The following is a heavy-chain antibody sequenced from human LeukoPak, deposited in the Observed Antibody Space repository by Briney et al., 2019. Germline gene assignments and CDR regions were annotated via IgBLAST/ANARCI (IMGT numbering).Heavy chain of an antibody. CDR2: IKTDGSEK. Sequence: PGGSLRLSCEGSGFTFSNYWMGWVRQAPGKGLQWVANIKTDGSEKYYVDSVKGRFTISRDNAKNSLYLQMNSLRAEDTAVYYCARAFSSSWYSHFDYWGQGTLVTVSS. J-gene: IGHJ4*02. CDR1: GFTFSNYW. CDR3: ARAFSSSWYSHFDY. D-gene: IGHD6-13*01. V-gene: IGHV3-7*01.